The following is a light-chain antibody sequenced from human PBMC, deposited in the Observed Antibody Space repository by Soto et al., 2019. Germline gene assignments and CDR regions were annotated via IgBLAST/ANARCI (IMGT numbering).Light chain of an antibody. Sequence: DIQMTQSPSTLSASVGDRVTITCRASQSISSWLAWYQQKPGKAHKLLIYDAYSLESGVQSRFSGSGSGTEFTLTISSLQPDDFATYYCQQYNSYRGTFGQGTKVDIK. CDR2: DAY. CDR3: QQYNSYRGT. CDR1: QSISSW. J-gene: IGKJ1*01. V-gene: IGKV1-5*01.